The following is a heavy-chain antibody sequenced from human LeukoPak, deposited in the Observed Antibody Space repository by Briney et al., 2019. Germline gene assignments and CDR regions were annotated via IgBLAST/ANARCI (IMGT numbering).Heavy chain of an antibody. V-gene: IGHV4-4*02. J-gene: IGHJ4*02. CDR2: IYHSGST. D-gene: IGHD3-16*01. Sequence: SGTLSLTCAVSGGSISSNNWWSWVRPPPGKGLEWIGEIYHSGSTNSNPSLKSRVTISVDKSKNQFSLKLSSVTAADTAVYYCARKGGDPLGIFDSWGQGTLVTVSS. CDR3: ARKGGDPLGIFDS. CDR1: GGSISSNNW.